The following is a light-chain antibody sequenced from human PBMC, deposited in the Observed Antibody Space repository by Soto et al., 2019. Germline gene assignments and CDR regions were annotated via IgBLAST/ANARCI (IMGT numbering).Light chain of an antibody. CDR1: SSDVGGYNY. CDR3: SSYTSSSIPYV. CDR2: DVS. J-gene: IGLJ1*01. Sequence: QSALTQPASASGSPGQSITISCTGTSSDVGGYNYVSWYQQHPGKAPKLMIYDVSNRPSGVSNRFSGSKSGNTASLTISGLQAEDEADYYCSSYTSSSIPYVFGTGTKVTVL. V-gene: IGLV2-14*01.